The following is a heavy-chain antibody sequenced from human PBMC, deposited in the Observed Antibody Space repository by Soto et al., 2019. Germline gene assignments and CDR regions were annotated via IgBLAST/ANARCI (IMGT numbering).Heavy chain of an antibody. D-gene: IGHD3-3*01. Sequence: GGSLRLSCAASGFTFSSYAMHWVRQAPGKGLEWVAVISYDGSNKYYADSVKGRFTVSRDNSKNTLYLQMNSLRAEDTAVYYCARDRYSYYDFWSGSLPYYYYGMDVWGQGTTVTVSS. CDR2: ISYDGSNK. CDR3: ARDRYSYYDFWSGSLPYYYYGMDV. CDR1: GFTFSSYA. V-gene: IGHV3-30-3*01. J-gene: IGHJ6*02.